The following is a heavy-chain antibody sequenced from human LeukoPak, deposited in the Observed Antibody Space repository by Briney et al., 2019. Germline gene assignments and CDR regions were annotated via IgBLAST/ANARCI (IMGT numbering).Heavy chain of an antibody. CDR1: GGSISSGISY. J-gene: IGHJ5*02. CDR3: AKCSSSWYSGWFDP. V-gene: IGHV4-61*01. Sequence: SETLPLTCSVYGGSISSGISYWRWIRQPPGEGGEWIAYISDSGGSHNNPSRRGRITVSLDTAKNKYSRRLTSVTAADTAVYCCAKCSSSWYSGWFDPWGQGTLVTVSS. CDR2: ISDSGGS. D-gene: IGHD6-13*01.